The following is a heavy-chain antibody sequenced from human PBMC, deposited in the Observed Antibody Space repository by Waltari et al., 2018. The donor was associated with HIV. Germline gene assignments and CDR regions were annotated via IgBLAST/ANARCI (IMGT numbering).Heavy chain of an antibody. Sequence: EVQLVESGGGLVKPGGSLRLSCAASGFTFSICGMNWVRQAPGKGLEWVSSIRSISTDIYYADSVKGRFTISRDNAKNSLYLQMNSLRAEDTAVYYCARDPYAIDIIDDFDSSGQDWGQGTLVTVSS. J-gene: IGHJ4*02. CDR1: GFTFSICG. CDR3: ARDPYAIDIIDDFDSSGQD. D-gene: IGHD3-22*01. CDR2: IRSISTDI. V-gene: IGHV3-21*01.